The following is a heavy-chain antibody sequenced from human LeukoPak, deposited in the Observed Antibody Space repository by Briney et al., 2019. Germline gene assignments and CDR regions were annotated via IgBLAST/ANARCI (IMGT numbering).Heavy chain of an antibody. CDR3: ARVEPGSYYNPFDY. D-gene: IGHD3-10*01. CDR2: IYYSGST. J-gene: IGHJ4*02. V-gene: IGHV4-39*07. Sequence: SETLSLTCTVSGGSISSSSYYWGWIRQPPGKGLEWIGSIYYSGSTYYNPSLKSRVTISVDTSKNQLSLKVSSVTAADTAVYYCARVEPGSYYNPFDYWGQGTLVTVSS. CDR1: GGSISSSSYY.